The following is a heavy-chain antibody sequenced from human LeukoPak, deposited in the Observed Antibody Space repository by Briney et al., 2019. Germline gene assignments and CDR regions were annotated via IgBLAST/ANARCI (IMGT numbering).Heavy chain of an antibody. J-gene: IGHJ4*02. CDR3: ARDWFHAIDY. CDR1: GFTFTTYW. CDR2: INQDGTEK. V-gene: IGHV3-7*01. D-gene: IGHD2/OR15-2a*01. Sequence: PGESLRLSCAASGFTFTTYWMTWVRQAPGKGLEWVANINQDGTEKYYVDSVKGRFTISRDNAKNSLYLQMNSLRAEDTAVYYCARDWFHAIDYWGQGTLVTVSS.